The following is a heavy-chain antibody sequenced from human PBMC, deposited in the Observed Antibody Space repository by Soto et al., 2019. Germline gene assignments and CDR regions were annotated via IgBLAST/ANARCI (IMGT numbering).Heavy chain of an antibody. CDR1: GFTFSSYG. D-gene: IGHD1-26*01. CDR2: IWYDGSNK. J-gene: IGHJ5*02. Sequence: GESLRLSCAASGFTFSSYGMHWVRQAPGKGLEWVAVIWYDGSNKYYADSVKGRFTISRDNSKNTLYLQMNSLRAEDTAVYYCAREFHSGSYYNNWFDPWGQGTLVTVSS. CDR3: AREFHSGSYYNNWFDP. V-gene: IGHV3-33*01.